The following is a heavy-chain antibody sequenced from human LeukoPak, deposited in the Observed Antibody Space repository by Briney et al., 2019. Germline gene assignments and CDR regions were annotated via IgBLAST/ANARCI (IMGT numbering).Heavy chain of an antibody. J-gene: IGHJ4*02. Sequence: ASVKVSCKASGYISSKYAVHWVRQAPGQGLEWMGCINAGNGDTKYSQRFHDRAILTTDTSTTTVYMDLTSLRSEDTAVYYCAREIRGPGLYSYYFDMWGQGTLVTVSS. V-gene: IGHV1-3*01. CDR1: GYISSKYA. D-gene: IGHD3-16*01. CDR2: INAGNGDT. CDR3: AREIRGPGLYSYYFDM.